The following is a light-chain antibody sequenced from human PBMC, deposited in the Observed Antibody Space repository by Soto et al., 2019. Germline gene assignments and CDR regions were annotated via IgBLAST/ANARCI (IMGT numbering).Light chain of an antibody. J-gene: IGLJ2*01. CDR1: SSNIGSNT. V-gene: IGLV1-44*01. Sequence: QSVLTQPPSASGTPGQRVTISCSGSSSNIGSNTVNWYQQLPGTAPKLLIYSNNQRPSGVPDRFSGSKSGTSASLAISGLQSEDEADYYCAAWDDSLWGVFGGGTKVTVL. CDR3: AAWDDSLWGV. CDR2: SNN.